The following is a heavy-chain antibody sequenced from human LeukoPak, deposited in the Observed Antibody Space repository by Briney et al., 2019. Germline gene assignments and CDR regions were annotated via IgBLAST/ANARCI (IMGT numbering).Heavy chain of an antibody. J-gene: IGHJ6*03. CDR2: IYYSGST. D-gene: IGHD6-13*01. Sequence: NTSETLSLTCTVSGGSISSYYWSWIRQPPGKGLEWIGYIYYSGSTNYNPSLKSRVTISVDTSKNQFSLKLSSVTAADTAVYYCARSSTTSGYYYYYMDVWGKGTTVTVSS. V-gene: IGHV4-59*01. CDR3: ARSSTTSGYYYYYMDV. CDR1: GGSISSYY.